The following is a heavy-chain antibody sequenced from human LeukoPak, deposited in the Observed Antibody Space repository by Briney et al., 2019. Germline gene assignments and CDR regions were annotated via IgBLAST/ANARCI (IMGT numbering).Heavy chain of an antibody. CDR3: ARHDSSWYFGDDY. CDR1: GYSFTIYW. J-gene: IGHJ4*02. D-gene: IGHD6-13*01. Sequence: GESLKISCKGSGYSFTIYWIGWVRQMPGKGLGWMGIIYPGDSDTRYSPSFQGQVTIPADKSISTAYLQWSSLKASDTAMYFCARHDSSWYFGDDYWGQGTLVTVSS. CDR2: IYPGDSDT. V-gene: IGHV5-51*01.